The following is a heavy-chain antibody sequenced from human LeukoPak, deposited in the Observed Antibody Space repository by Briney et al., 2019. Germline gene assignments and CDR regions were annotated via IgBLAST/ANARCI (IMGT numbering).Heavy chain of an antibody. CDR2: ISHDGSNK. Sequence: PGGSLRLSCAASGFTFSNYGMHWVRQAPDKGLEWVAVISHDGSNKFYANSVKGRFIISRDNSKNTLYLQMNSLRVDDSAVYYCARDSLSGGNPEGSTGWGQGTLVTVSS. J-gene: IGHJ4*02. V-gene: IGHV3-33*05. CDR3: ARDSLSGGNPEGSTG. CDR1: GFTFSNYG. D-gene: IGHD6-25*01.